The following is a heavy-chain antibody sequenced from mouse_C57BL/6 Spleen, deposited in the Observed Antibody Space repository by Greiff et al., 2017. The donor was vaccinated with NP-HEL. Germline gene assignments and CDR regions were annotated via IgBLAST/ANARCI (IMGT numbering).Heavy chain of an antibody. Sequence: SGPGILQSSQTLSLTCSFSGFSLSTSGMGVSWIRQPSGKGLEWLAHIYWDDDKRYNPSLKSRLTISKDTSRNQVFLKITSVDTADTATYYCARSQDYYGSSYNYAMDYWGQGTSVTVSS. V-gene: IGHV8-12*01. CDR3: ARSQDYYGSSYNYAMDY. CDR1: GFSLSTSGMG. J-gene: IGHJ4*01. CDR2: IYWDDDK. D-gene: IGHD1-1*01.